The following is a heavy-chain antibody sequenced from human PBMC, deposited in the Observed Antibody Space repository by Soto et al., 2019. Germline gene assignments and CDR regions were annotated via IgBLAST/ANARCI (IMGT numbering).Heavy chain of an antibody. CDR2: IYYSGST. V-gene: IGHV4-30-4*01. J-gene: IGHJ6*02. CDR3: VRDLWGYCGTDCYPLDV. Sequence: SETLSLTCTDPGGSISSGDYYWSWIRQPPGKGLEWIGYIYYSGSTYYNPSLKSRVTISVDTSKNQFSLKLSSVTAADTAVYYCVRDLWGYCGTDCYPLDVWGQGTTVTVSS. D-gene: IGHD2-21*02. CDR1: GGSISSGDYY.